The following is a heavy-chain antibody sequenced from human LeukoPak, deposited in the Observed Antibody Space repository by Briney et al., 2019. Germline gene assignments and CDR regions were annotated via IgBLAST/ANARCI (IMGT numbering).Heavy chain of an antibody. V-gene: IGHV3-33*01. J-gene: IGHJ4*02. D-gene: IGHD6-13*01. Sequence: GGSLRLSCAASGFTFSSYGMHWVRQAPGKGLEWVAVIWYDGSNKYYADSVKGRFTISRDNSKNTLYLQMNSLRAEDTAVYYCGRDQGPLAAAAPGDDYFDYWGQGTLVTVSS. CDR1: GFTFSSYG. CDR3: GRDQGPLAAAAPGDDYFDY. CDR2: IWYDGSNK.